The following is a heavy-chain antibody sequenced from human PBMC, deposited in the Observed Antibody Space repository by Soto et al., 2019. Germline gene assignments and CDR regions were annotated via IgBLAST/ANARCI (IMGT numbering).Heavy chain of an antibody. J-gene: IGHJ6*03. D-gene: IGHD3-10*01. CDR1: GGSITSGADY. Sequence: QVQLQESGPGLVKPSQTLSLTCTVSGGSITSGADYWTWIRQHPGKGLEWIGYIDYTGSTSYNPSFQIILYVSVDTSKNQFSLNLSSVTDADTAVYYGVRRLTFVRGALVWGYMDVWGKGTTVTVSS. CDR2: IDYTGST. V-gene: IGHV4-31*01. CDR3: VRRLTFVRGALVWGYMDV.